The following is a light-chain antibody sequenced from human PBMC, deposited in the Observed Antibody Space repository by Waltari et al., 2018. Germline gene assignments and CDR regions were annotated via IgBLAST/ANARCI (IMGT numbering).Light chain of an antibody. CDR3: CSYAGSGTWV. V-gene: IGLV2-23*01. CDR2: EGS. J-gene: IGLJ3*02. CDR1: RSDVGSYNF. Sequence: QSALTQPASVSGSPGQSITISCIGTRSDVGSYNFVSWYQQHPGKAPKFKIYEGSKRPSGVSGGFSGSKSGNTASLTSSGRQAEDEAYYYGCSYAGSGTWVFGGGTKLAVL.